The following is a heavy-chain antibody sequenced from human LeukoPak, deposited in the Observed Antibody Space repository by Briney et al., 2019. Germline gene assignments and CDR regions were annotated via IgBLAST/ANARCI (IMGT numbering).Heavy chain of an antibody. CDR1: GFTLSTFW. V-gene: IGHV3-7*03. J-gene: IGHJ4*02. D-gene: IGHD6-19*01. CDR2: MNQDGTEK. CDR3: ARDVKEWLVHYFDY. Sequence: QPGGSLRLSCAASGFTLSTFWMSWVRQAPGKGLEWVANMNQDGTEKHYVDSVKGRFTISRDNAKNSLYLQMNSLRAEDTAVYYCARDVKEWLVHYFDYWGQGTLVTVSS.